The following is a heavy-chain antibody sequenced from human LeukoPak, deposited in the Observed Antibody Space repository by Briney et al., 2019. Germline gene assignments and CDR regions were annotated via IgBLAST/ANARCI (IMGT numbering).Heavy chain of an antibody. J-gene: IGHJ4*02. Sequence: GGSLRLSCAAPGFTVSSNYMSWVRQAPGKGLEWVSVIYSGGSTYYADSVKGRFTSSRDNSKNTLYLQMNRMRAEDTAVYYCARGLTGDILTAPQTYCFDSWGQGTLVTVSS. CDR3: ARGLTGDILTAPQTYCFDS. V-gene: IGHV3-53*01. CDR2: IYSGGST. CDR1: GFTVSSNY. D-gene: IGHD3-9*01.